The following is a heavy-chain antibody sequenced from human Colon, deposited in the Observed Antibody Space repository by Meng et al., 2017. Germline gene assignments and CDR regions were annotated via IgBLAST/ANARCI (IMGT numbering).Heavy chain of an antibody. V-gene: IGHV4-4*02. CDR1: GGSINTIDC. J-gene: IGHJ5*02. D-gene: IGHD6-19*01. CDR3: AREVVVAGTRNWLDP. CDR2: TYQNGRP. Sequence: QMMVAELGPGVVTPWVTLSRTCPVCGGSINTIDCWSWVRQTPGKGLEWIGETYQNGRPNYNPSLKSRVTISVDKSKNQFSLTMTSVTAADTAVYYCAREVVVAGTRNWLDPWGQGTLVTVSS.